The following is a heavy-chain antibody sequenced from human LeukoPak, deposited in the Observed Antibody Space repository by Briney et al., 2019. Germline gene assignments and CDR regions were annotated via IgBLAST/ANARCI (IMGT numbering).Heavy chain of an antibody. CDR2: IYYSGST. Sequence: SETLSLTCTVSGGSISSYYWSWIRQPPGKGLGWIGYIYYSGSTNYNPSLKSRVTISVDTSKNQFSLKLSSVTAADTTVYYCARLQRAPWYFDLWGRGTLVTVSS. V-gene: IGHV4-59*08. J-gene: IGHJ2*01. CDR3: ARLQRAPWYFDL. D-gene: IGHD1-1*01. CDR1: GGSISSYY.